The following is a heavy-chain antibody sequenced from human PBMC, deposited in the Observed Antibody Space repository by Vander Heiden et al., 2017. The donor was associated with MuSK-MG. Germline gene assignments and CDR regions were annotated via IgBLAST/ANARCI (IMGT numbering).Heavy chain of an antibody. CDR3: AKDFLDRGREYDY. Sequence: EVQLLESGGGLVQPGGSLRLSCAASGFTFSSYAMSWVRQAPGKGLEWVSAISGSGGSTYYADSVKGRFTISRDNSRNTLYLQMNSLRAEDTAVYYCAKDFLDRGREYDYWGQGTLVTVSS. D-gene: IGHD3-3*01. V-gene: IGHV3-23*01. J-gene: IGHJ4*02. CDR1: GFTFSSYA. CDR2: ISGSGGST.